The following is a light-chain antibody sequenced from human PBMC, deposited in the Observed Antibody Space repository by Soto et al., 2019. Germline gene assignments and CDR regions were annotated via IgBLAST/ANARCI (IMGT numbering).Light chain of an antibody. V-gene: IGKV3D-15*01. Sequence: EIVMTQSPATLSVSPGERAALSCRASQSVSTHLAWYQQKPGQAPRLLIYYISTRDTGIPARFSGSGSGTEFTLTINSLQSEDSAVYYCQQHNQWPITFGQGTRLEIK. CDR1: QSVSTH. J-gene: IGKJ5*01. CDR2: YIS. CDR3: QQHNQWPIT.